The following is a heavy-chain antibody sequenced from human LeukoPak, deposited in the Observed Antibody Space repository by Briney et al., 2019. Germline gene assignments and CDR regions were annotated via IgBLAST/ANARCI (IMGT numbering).Heavy chain of an antibody. CDR2: INHSGST. Sequence: SETLSLTCAVYGGSFSGYYWSSIRQPPGKGLEWVGEINHSGSTNYNPSLKSRVTISVDTSKNQFSLKLSSVTAADTAVYYCARGLGGRYYDILTGYYRGSPPYFDYWGQGTLVTVSS. CDR3: ARGLGGRYYDILTGYYRGSPPYFDY. D-gene: IGHD3-9*01. CDR1: GGSFSGYY. J-gene: IGHJ4*02. V-gene: IGHV4-34*01.